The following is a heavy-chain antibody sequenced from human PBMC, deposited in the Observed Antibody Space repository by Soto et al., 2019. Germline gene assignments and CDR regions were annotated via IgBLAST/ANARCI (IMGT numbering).Heavy chain of an antibody. V-gene: IGHV1-69*13. J-gene: IGHJ6*02. D-gene: IGHD6-6*01. CDR2: IIPIFGTA. Sequence: GASVKVSCKASGGTFSSYAMSWVRQAPGQGLEWMGGIIPIFGTANYAQKFQGRVTITAEESTSTAYMELSSLRSEDSAVYYCARDVQYCRRGMDVWGQGTTVTVSS. CDR1: GGTFSSYA. CDR3: ARDVQYCRRGMDV.